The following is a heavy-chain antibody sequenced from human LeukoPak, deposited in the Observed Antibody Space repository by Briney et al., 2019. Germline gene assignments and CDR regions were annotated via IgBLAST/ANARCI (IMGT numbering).Heavy chain of an antibody. CDR3: AKEKTGPYYFDY. CDR1: GFTFSAYG. V-gene: IGHV3-30*18. D-gene: IGHD7-27*01. CDR2: ISYDGSNK. J-gene: IGHJ4*02. Sequence: PGRSLRLSCVASGFTFSAYGMHWVRQAPGKGLEWVAVISYDGSNKYYADSVKGRFTISRDNSKNTLYLQMNSLRAEDTAVYYCAKEKTGPYYFDYWGQGILVTVS.